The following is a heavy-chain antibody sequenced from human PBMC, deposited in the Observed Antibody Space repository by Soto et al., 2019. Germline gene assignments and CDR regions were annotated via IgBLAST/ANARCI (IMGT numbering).Heavy chain of an antibody. J-gene: IGHJ6*02. D-gene: IGHD6-19*01. CDR3: ARDTSGWSLNGLDV. V-gene: IGHV1-46*01. CDR1: GSAITRYY. CDR2: INPGGGSA. Sequence: QVDLVQSGAEVKKPGASVTISCKASGSAITRYYIHWVRQARGRGLEWMGIINPGGGSASYAQKFQDRVTIDKDTSTGTVYMDLRSLRTEDTAVYYCARDTSGWSLNGLDVWGQGTTVNVSS.